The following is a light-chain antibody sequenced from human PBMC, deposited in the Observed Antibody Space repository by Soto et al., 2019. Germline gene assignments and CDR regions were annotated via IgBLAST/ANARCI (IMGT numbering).Light chain of an antibody. J-gene: IGKJ1*01. CDR3: QQYNNWPLT. Sequence: EIVLTQSPGTLSLSPGERATLSCRASQSVTSNYLAWYQQKPGQAPRLLIFGASIRDTGIPDRFSGSGSGTEFTLTISSLQSEDFAVYYCQQYNNWPLTFGQGTKVDIK. V-gene: IGKV3D-15*01. CDR2: GAS. CDR1: QSVTSN.